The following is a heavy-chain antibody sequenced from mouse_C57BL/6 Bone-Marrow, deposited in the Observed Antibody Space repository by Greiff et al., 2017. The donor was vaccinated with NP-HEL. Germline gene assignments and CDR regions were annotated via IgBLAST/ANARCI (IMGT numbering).Heavy chain of an antibody. D-gene: IGHD2-10*02. CDR2: ISYDGSN. CDR1: GYSITSGYY. CDR3: ARDRMGPFAY. Sequence: EVHLVESGPGLVKPSQSLSLTCSVTGYSITSGYYWNWIRQFPGNNLEWMGYISYDGSNNYNPSLKNRISITRDTSKNQFFLKLNSVTTEDTATYYCARDRMGPFAYWGQGTLVTVSA. V-gene: IGHV3-6*01. J-gene: IGHJ3*01.